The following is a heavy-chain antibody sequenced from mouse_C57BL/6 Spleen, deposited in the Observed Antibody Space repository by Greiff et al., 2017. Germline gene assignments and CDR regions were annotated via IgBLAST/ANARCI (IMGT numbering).Heavy chain of an antibody. CDR2: IYPGDGDT. J-gene: IGHJ4*01. Sequence: VQLQQSGAELVKPGASVKISCKASGYAFSSYWMNWVKQRTGKGLEWIGQIYPGDGDTNYNGKFKGKATLTADKSSSTAYMQLSSLTSEDSAVYFCARSYYDYVYAMDYWGQGTSVTVSS. D-gene: IGHD2-4*01. CDR3: ARSYYDYVYAMDY. V-gene: IGHV1-80*01. CDR1: GYAFSSYW.